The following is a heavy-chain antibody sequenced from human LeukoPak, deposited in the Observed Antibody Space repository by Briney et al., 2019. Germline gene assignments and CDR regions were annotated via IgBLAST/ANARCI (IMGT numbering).Heavy chain of an antibody. CDR3: ARDHVSIAARPHYYYYYYMDV. D-gene: IGHD6-6*01. J-gene: IGHJ6*03. CDR1: GFTFTTYW. CDR2: IKQDGTEK. Sequence: GGSLRLSCAASGFTFTTYWMSWARQAPGKGLEWVANIKQDGTEKYYVDSVKGRFTISRDNAKNSLYLQMNSLRAEDTAVYYCARDHVSIAARPHYYYYYYMDVWGKGTTVTVSS. V-gene: IGHV3-7*01.